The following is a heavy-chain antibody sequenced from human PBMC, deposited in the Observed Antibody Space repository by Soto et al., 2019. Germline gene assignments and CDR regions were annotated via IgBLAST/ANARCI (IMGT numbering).Heavy chain of an antibody. J-gene: IGHJ4*02. Sequence: SVKVSCKASGYTFTSYDINWVRQAPGQGLEWMGGIIPIFGTANYAQKFQGRVTITADESTSTAYMELSSLRSEDTAVYYCARAETNKITMIVVVPTGWNYWGQGTLVTVSS. CDR1: GYTFTSYD. CDR3: ARAETNKITMIVVVPTGWNY. D-gene: IGHD3-22*01. V-gene: IGHV1-69*13. CDR2: IIPIFGTA.